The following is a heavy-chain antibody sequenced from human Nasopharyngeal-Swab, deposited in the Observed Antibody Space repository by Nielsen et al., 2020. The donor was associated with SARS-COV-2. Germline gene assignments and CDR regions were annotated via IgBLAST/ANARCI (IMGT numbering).Heavy chain of an antibody. V-gene: IGHV1-8*01. CDR2: MNPNSGNT. CDR3: ARKGASDY. D-gene: IGHD3-16*01. Sequence: WVRQAPGQGLEWMGWMNPNSGNTGYAQKFQGRVTMSRDTSINTAYMELNSLTSEDTAVYYCARKGASDYWGQGTLVTVSS. J-gene: IGHJ4*02.